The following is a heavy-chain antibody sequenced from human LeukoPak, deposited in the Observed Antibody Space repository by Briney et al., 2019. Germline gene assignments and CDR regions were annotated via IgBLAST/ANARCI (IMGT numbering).Heavy chain of an antibody. V-gene: IGHV1-2*02. J-gene: IGHJ4*02. CDR3: ARGTDYYGSVLGY. CDR2: INPNSGGT. CDR1: GYTFNDYY. Sequence: ASVKVSCKSSGYTFNDYYMQWVRQAPGQGLEWMGWINPNSGGTNYAQKCQGRVTMSRYMSSSTVYMDLSRLRSDDTAVYYCARGTDYYGSVLGYWGQGTLVTVSS. D-gene: IGHD3-10*01.